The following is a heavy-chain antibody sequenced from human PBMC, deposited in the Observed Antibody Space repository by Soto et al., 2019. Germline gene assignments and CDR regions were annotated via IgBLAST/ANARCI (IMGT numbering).Heavy chain of an antibody. Sequence: QVQLVESGGGLVKPGGSLRLSCAASGFTFSDYYMSWIRQAPGKGLEWVSYISSSGSTIYYADSVKGRFTISRDNAKNSLYLQMNSLRAEDTAVYYCASDPYNWNYVVYYYYYMDVWGKGTTVTVSS. J-gene: IGHJ6*03. CDR3: ASDPYNWNYVVYYYYYMDV. D-gene: IGHD1-7*01. CDR2: ISSSGSTI. CDR1: GFTFSDYY. V-gene: IGHV3-11*01.